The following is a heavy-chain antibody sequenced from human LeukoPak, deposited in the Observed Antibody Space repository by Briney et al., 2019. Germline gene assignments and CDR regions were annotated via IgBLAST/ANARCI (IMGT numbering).Heavy chain of an antibody. D-gene: IGHD5-12*01. Sequence: SETLSLTCTVSGDSIRSYYWNWVRRPPGKGLEWIGYIYYTGSTSYNPSLKSRVTISLDTSKSQFSLRLTSVTAADTAVYYCASHGSSGHDPLTWGQGTLVTVSS. CDR3: ASHGSSGHDPLT. V-gene: IGHV4-59*08. CDR1: GDSIRSYY. CDR2: IYYTGST. J-gene: IGHJ4*01.